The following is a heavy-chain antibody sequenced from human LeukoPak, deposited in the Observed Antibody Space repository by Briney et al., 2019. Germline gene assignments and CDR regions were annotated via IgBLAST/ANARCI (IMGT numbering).Heavy chain of an antibody. CDR3: ARAYYYGSSGYYYRHFDY. D-gene: IGHD3-22*01. CDR2: ISSTSSNI. J-gene: IGHJ4*02. Sequence: GGSLRLSCAASGFTFSDYIMNWVRQAPGKGLEGVSAISSTSSNIYYVDSVKGRFTISRDNAKNSLYLQMNSLRAEDTAVYYCARAYYYGSSGYYYRHFDYWGQGTLVTVSS. V-gene: IGHV3-21*01. CDR1: GFTFSDYI.